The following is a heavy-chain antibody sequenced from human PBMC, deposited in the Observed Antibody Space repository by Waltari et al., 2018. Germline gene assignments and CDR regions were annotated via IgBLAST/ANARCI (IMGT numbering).Heavy chain of an antibody. J-gene: IGHJ3*02. V-gene: IGHV1-69*01. D-gene: IGHD2-2*01. Sequence: QVQLVQSGAEVKKPGYSVKVSCKDSGGTFSSYAISWVRQAPGQGLEWMGGIIPIFGTANYAQKFQGRVTITADESTSTAYMELSSLRSEDTAVYYCARTGPAATSYDGRAFDIWGQGTMVTVSS. CDR1: GGTFSSYA. CDR3: ARTGPAATSYDGRAFDI. CDR2: IIPIFGTA.